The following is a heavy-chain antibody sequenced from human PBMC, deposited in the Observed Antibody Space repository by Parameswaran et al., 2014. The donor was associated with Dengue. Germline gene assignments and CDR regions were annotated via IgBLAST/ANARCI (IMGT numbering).Heavy chain of an antibody. Sequence: QAGGPWRLSCAASGFTFSSYWMSWVRQAPGKGLEWVANIKQDGSEKYYVDSVKGRFTISRDNAKNSLYLQMNSLRAEDTAVYYCARVGRGYSYGYPVYYGMDVWGQGTTVTVSS. CDR1: GFTFSSYW. CDR3: ARVGRGYSYGYPVYYGMDV. CDR2: IKQDGSEK. V-gene: IGHV3-7*03. J-gene: IGHJ6*02. D-gene: IGHD5-18*01.